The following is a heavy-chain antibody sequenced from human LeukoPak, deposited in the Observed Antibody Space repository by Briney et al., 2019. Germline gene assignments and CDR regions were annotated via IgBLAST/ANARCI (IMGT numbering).Heavy chain of an antibody. D-gene: IGHD3-10*01. CDR1: GGSISSYY. J-gene: IGHJ4*02. V-gene: IGHV4-59*08. Sequence: SETLSLTCTVSGGSISSYYWSWIRQPPGKGLEWIGYIYYSGSTNYNPSLKSRVTISVDTSKNQFSLKLSSVTAADTAVYYCARVPGSGSLFDYWGQGTLVTVSS. CDR2: IYYSGST. CDR3: ARVPGSGSLFDY.